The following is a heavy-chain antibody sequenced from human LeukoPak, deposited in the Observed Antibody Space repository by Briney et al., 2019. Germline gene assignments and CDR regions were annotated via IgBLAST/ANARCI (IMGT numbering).Heavy chain of an antibody. CDR3: ARAGTGYYVMDV. CDR1: GYSFSSYW. V-gene: IGHV5-51*01. J-gene: IGHJ6*02. Sequence: GESLQISCKGSGYSFSSYWIGWVRPMPGKGLEWMGIIHPGDSDTRYSPSFQGQVTISVDKSISTAYLRWSSLKASDTAIFYCARAGTGYYVMDVWGQGTTVTVSS. D-gene: IGHD3-10*01. CDR2: IHPGDSDT.